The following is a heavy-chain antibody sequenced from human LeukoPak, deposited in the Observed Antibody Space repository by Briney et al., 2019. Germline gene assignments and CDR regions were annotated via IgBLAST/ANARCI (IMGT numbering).Heavy chain of an antibody. CDR3: AKDRSVLSGTHYDFDQ. Sequence: GGSLRLSCAASGFTFSSYPMHWVRQAPGKGLEWVSGIRGGGDNTVYADSVKGRFTISRDNSKNTLYLQMNGLRADDTAVYYCAKDRSVLSGTHYDFDQWGQGTLVTVSS. J-gene: IGHJ4*02. CDR2: IRGGGDNT. CDR1: GFTFSSYP. D-gene: IGHD1-26*01. V-gene: IGHV3-23*01.